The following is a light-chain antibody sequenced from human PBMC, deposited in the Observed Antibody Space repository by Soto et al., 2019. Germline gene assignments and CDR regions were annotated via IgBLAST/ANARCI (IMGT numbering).Light chain of an antibody. CDR2: DAS. CDR1: QCIATG. J-gene: IGKJ5*01. Sequence: RVTMSLASVSSYIRDTVSMICRASQCIATGLACYQQKPGAPPRLLIFDASILQRGVPSRFSGSGSGTHFILSISDLQRVGVSTYYWQQFNSLFGQGTRLEIK. V-gene: IGKV1-13*02. CDR3: QQFNSL.